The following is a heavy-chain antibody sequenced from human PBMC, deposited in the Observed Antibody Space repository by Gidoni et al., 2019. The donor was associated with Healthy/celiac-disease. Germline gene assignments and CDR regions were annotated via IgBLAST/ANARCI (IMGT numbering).Heavy chain of an antibody. Sequence: EVQLVETGGGWVQPGGSLGRSCAASVFTFSSYSMNWVRQAPGKGLEWISNISSSSSTIYYADSVKGRFIISRDNAKNSLYLQMNSLRDEDTAVYYCARAGDYGDYVSWFDPWGQGTLVTVSS. V-gene: IGHV3-48*02. J-gene: IGHJ5*02. CDR3: ARAGDYGDYVSWFDP. CDR1: VFTFSSYS. CDR2: ISSSSSTI. D-gene: IGHD4-17*01.